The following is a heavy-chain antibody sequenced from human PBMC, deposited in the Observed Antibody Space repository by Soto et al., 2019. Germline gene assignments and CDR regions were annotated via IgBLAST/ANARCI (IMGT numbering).Heavy chain of an antibody. CDR3: AYSPYRTGLYFQH. V-gene: IGHV2-5*02. Sequence: SGPTLVNPTQTLTLTCTFSGFSFTTGGVAVGWIRQPPGKALEWLALIYWDDDKRYSSSLKSRLTITKDTSKNQVVLTMTNMDPADTGTFYCAYSPYRTGLYFQHWGQVHLETV. D-gene: IGHD1-26*01. CDR1: GFSFTTGGVA. CDR2: IYWDDDK. J-gene: IGHJ1*01.